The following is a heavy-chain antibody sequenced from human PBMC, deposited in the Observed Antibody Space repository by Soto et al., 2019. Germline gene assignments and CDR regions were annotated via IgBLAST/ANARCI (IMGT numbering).Heavy chain of an antibody. CDR3: ARNYVEMATIWGAFDI. J-gene: IGHJ3*02. Sequence: GGSLRLSCAASGFTFSSYAMHWVRQAPGKGLEWVAVISYDGSNKYYADSVKGRFTISRDNSKNTLYLQMNSLRAEDTAVYYCARNYVEMATIWGAFDIWGQGTMVTVSS. D-gene: IGHD5-12*01. CDR1: GFTFSSYA. V-gene: IGHV3-30-3*01. CDR2: ISYDGSNK.